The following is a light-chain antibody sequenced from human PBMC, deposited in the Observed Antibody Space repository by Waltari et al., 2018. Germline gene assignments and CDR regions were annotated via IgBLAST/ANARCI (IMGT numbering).Light chain of an antibody. V-gene: IGKV4-1*01. CDR3: QQYYSTPYT. CDR1: QTLFWSDNKRDY. Sequence: DIVITQSPDSLAVSLGERATVNCTSSQTLFWSDNKRDYLAWYQQKPGQSPKLLLYWASIRESGVPERFSGGGSGTDFTLTISSLQPEDVAVYYCQQYYSTPYTFGQGTKVEAK. CDR2: WAS. J-gene: IGKJ2*01.